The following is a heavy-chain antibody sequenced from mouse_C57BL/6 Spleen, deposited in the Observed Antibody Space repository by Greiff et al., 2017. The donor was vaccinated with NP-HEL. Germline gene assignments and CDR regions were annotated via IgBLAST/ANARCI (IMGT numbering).Heavy chain of an antibody. Sequence: VQLQQSGPELVKPGASVKISCKASGYAFSSSCMNWVKQRPGRGLGGIGRFYPGVGNTTYNGKFKGKATLTADKSSSTAYMQLSSLTSEDSAVYFCARLVLLRSPFAYWGQGTLVTVSA. CDR1: GYAFSSSC. CDR3: ARLVLLRSPFAY. J-gene: IGHJ3*01. D-gene: IGHD1-1*01. V-gene: IGHV1-82*01. CDR2: FYPGVGNT.